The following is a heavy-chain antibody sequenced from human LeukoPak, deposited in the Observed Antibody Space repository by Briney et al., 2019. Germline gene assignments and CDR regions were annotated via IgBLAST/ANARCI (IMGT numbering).Heavy chain of an antibody. J-gene: IGHJ4*02. D-gene: IGHD2-15*01. V-gene: IGHV3-23*01. CDR3: AKDGLRSGIAFFDY. Sequence: PGGSLRLSCAASGFTFSSYSMNWVRQAPGKGLEWVSAISGSGGSTYYADSVKGRFTISRDNSKNTLYLQMNSLRAEDTAVYYCAKDGLRSGIAFFDYWGQGTLVTVSS. CDR2: ISGSGGST. CDR1: GFTFSSYS.